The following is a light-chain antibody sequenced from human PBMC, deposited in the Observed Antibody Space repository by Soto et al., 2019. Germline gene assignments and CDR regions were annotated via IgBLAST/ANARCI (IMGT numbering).Light chain of an antibody. CDR2: EVT. V-gene: IGLV2-14*01. CDR3: SSYTSSSTLLYV. Sequence: QSVLTQPASVAGSPGQSITISCTGTSSDVGDYNYVSWYQQHPDKAPKLMLYEVTTRPSGVSDRFSGSKSGNTASLTISGLQAEDEADYYCSSYTSSSTLLYVFGTGTRSPS. CDR1: SSDVGDYNY. J-gene: IGLJ1*01.